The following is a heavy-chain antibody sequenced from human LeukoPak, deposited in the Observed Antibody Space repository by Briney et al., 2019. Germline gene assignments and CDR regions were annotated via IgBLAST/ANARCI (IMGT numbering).Heavy chain of an antibody. CDR1: GGSISSYY. Sequence: PSETLSLTCTVSGGSISSYYWSWIRQPPGKGLAWIGYIYYSGSTNYNPSLKSRVTISVDTSRNQFSLKLNSVTAADTAVYYCARDLTGSGWYDYWGQGTLVTVSS. V-gene: IGHV4-59*01. CDR2: IYYSGST. J-gene: IGHJ4*02. D-gene: IGHD6-19*01. CDR3: ARDLTGSGWYDY.